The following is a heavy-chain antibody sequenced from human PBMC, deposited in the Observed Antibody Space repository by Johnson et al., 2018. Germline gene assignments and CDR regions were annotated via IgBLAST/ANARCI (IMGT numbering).Heavy chain of an antibody. CDR3: AKDTPPDQLLPNRGNFAV. CDR1: GFTFSSYG. J-gene: IGHJ3*01. V-gene: IGHV3-33*06. CDR2: IWYDGSNK. Sequence: QVQLVQSGGGVVQPGRSLRLSCAASGFTFSSYGMHWVRQAPGKGLEWVAVIWYDGSNKYYADSVKGRFTISRDNSKNTLYLQMDNLRPDDTAFYYCAKDTPPDQLLPNRGNFAVWGQGTMVTVSS. D-gene: IGHD2-15*01.